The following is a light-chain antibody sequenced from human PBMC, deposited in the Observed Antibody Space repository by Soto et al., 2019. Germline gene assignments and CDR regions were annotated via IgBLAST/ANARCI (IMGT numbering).Light chain of an antibody. CDR1: QDISDY. J-gene: IGKJ4*01. Sequence: DIQLTQAPSFLSASVGDRVTITCRASQDISDYLAWYQQRPGKAPKLLIYAASTLQSGVPSRFSGSGSGTEFTLSISSLQHEDFATYSCQQINSYPLTFGGGAKVEIK. CDR3: QQINSYPLT. V-gene: IGKV1-9*01. CDR2: AAS.